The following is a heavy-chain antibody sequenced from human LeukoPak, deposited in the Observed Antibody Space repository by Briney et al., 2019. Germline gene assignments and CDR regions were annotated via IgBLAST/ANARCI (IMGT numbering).Heavy chain of an antibody. CDR1: GSTFRSYG. J-gene: IGHJ4*02. CDR3: AKDGTLRLGELSKYYFDY. Sequence: GGSLRLSCAASGSTFRSYGMHWVRQAPGKGLEWVAFIRYDGSNKYYADSVKGRFTISRDNSKNTLYLQMNSLRAEDTAVYYCAKDGTLRLGELSKYYFDYWGQGTLVTVSS. D-gene: IGHD3-16*02. V-gene: IGHV3-30*02. CDR2: IRYDGSNK.